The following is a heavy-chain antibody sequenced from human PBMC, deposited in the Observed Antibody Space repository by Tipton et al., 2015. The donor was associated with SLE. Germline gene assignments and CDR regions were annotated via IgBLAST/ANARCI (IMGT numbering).Heavy chain of an antibody. D-gene: IGHD2-21*01. V-gene: IGHV4-38-2*01. Sequence: TLSLTCAVSAYSITSGFYWGWMRQPPGKGLEWIGSISHTGNTYYNASLKSRVTISVDTSQNHLSLKMYSVTAADTAVYYCARYHGDGRWFDPWGQGTLVTVSS. CDR1: AYSITSGFY. J-gene: IGHJ5*02. CDR2: ISHTGNT. CDR3: ARYHGDGRWFDP.